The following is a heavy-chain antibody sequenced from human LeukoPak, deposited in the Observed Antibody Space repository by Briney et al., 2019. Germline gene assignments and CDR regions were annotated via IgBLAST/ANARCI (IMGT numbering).Heavy chain of an antibody. D-gene: IGHD4-23*01. CDR1: GGSISSYY. Sequence: KPSETLSLTCTVSGGSISSYYWSWIRQHPGKGLEWIGYIYYSGSTYYNPPLKSRVTISVDTSKNQFSLKLSSVTAADTAVYYCARGYGGKRGKLDSWGQGTLVTVSS. V-gene: IGHV4-59*06. CDR3: ARGYGGKRGKLDS. J-gene: IGHJ4*02. CDR2: IYYSGST.